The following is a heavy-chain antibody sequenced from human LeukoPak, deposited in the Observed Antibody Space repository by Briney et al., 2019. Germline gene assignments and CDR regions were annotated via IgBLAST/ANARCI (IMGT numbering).Heavy chain of an antibody. CDR2: IYYSGST. Sequence: SETLSLTCTASGGSISSYYWGWIRQPPGKGLEWIGSIYYSGSTYYNPSLKSRVTISVDTSKNQFSLKLSSVTAADTAVYYCARQLDSSGYYYYYFDYWGQGTLVTVSS. CDR3: ARQLDSSGYYYYYFDY. CDR1: GGSISSYY. V-gene: IGHV4-39*01. J-gene: IGHJ4*02. D-gene: IGHD3-22*01.